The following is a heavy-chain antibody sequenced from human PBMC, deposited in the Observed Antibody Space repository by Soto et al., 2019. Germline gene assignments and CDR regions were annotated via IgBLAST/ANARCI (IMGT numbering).Heavy chain of an antibody. V-gene: IGHV3-13*01. CDR1: GFTFSSYD. J-gene: IGHJ4*02. CDR2: IGTAGDT. D-gene: IGHD3-10*01. CDR3: ARGRNSDYYGSGSYYRFDY. Sequence: GGSLRLSCAASGFTFSSYDMHWVRQATGKGLEWASAIGTAGDTYYPGSVKGRFTISRENAKNSLYLQMNSLRAGDTAVYYCARGRNSDYYGSGSYYRFDYWGQGTLVTVSS.